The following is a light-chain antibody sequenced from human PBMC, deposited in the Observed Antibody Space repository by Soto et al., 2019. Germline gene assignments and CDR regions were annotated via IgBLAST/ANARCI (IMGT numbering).Light chain of an antibody. CDR1: SSNIGSNT. Sequence: QSVLTQPPSASGTPGQRVTISCSGSSSNIGSNTVNWYQQLPGTAPKLLIYSNNQRPSGVPDRFSGSKSGTSASLAISGLPSEDEADYYCAAWDDSLNVLFGGGTQLTVL. J-gene: IGLJ2*01. V-gene: IGLV1-44*01. CDR3: AAWDDSLNVL. CDR2: SNN.